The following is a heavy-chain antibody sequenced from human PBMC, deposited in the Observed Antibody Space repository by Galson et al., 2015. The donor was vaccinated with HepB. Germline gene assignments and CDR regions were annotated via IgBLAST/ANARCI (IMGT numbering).Heavy chain of an antibody. CDR3: ARMPATVTTGGLMVYFDY. CDR2: IIPIFGTA. J-gene: IGHJ4*02. CDR1: GYTFTSYG. Sequence: SVKVSCKASGYTFTSYGISWVRRAPGQGLEWMGGIIPIFGTANYAQKFQGRVTITADESTSTAYMELSSLRSEDTAVYYCARMPATVTTGGLMVYFDYWGQGTLVTVSS. D-gene: IGHD4-11*01. V-gene: IGHV1-69*13.